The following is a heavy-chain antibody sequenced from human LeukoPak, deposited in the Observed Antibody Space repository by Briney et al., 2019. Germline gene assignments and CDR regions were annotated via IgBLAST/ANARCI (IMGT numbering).Heavy chain of an antibody. D-gene: IGHD1-26*01. V-gene: IGHV4-61*02. Sequence: TSETLCLTCTVSGGSISSGSYYWSWIRQPAGKGLEWIGRIYTSGSTNYNPSLKSRVTISVDTSKNEFSLKLSSVTAADTAVYYRARARGVVGADYWGQGTLVTVSS. CDR3: ARARGVVGADY. CDR2: IYTSGST. J-gene: IGHJ4*02. CDR1: GGSISSGSYY.